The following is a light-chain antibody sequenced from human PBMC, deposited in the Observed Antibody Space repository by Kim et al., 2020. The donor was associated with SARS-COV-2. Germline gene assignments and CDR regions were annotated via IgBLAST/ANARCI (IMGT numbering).Light chain of an antibody. CDR3: SSYTSSSTLYV. CDR2: DVS. CDR1: SSDVGGYNY. V-gene: IGLV2-14*03. J-gene: IGLJ1*01. Sequence: SITISCTGTSSDVGGYNYVSWYQQHPGKAPKLMIYDVSNRPSGVSNRFSGSKSGNTASLTISGLQAEDEADYYCSSYTSSSTLYVFGTGTKFTVL.